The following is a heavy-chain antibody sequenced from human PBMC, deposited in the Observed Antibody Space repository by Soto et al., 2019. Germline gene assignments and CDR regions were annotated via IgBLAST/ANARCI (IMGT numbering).Heavy chain of an antibody. V-gene: IGHV3-23*01. D-gene: IGHD2-2*01. CDR3: ASPANVFADDAFDT. Sequence: EVQLLESGGGLLQPGGSLRLSCAASGFTFINNAMTWVRQSPGKGLEWVSSLTGSGGATYYSVSVKGRFTISRDNSTNTVYRQINNLSADDPAMYYCASPANVFADDAFDTWGQGTMVTVSS. J-gene: IGHJ3*02. CDR1: GFTFINNA. CDR2: LTGSGGAT.